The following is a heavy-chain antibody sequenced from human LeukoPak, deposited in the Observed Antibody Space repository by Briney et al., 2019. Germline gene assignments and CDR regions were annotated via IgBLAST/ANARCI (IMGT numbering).Heavy chain of an antibody. CDR3: ARGLMNLRWFDP. CDR2: MNPNSGNT. J-gene: IGHJ5*02. Sequence: ASVKVSCKASGYTFTSYDINWVRQATGQGLEWMGWMNPNSGNTGYAQKFQGRVTMTRNTSITTAYMELSSLRSEDTAVYYCARGLMNLRWFDPWGQGTLVTVSS. CDR1: GYTFTSYD. V-gene: IGHV1-8*01.